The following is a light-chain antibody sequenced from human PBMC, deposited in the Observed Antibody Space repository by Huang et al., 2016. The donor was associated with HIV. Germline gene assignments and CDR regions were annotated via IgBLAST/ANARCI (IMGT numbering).Light chain of an antibody. CDR3: QQYHNWPPYT. J-gene: IGKJ2*01. Sequence: EILLTQSPATLSVSPGERVTLSCRASQSISNNLAWYQQTPGQAPRLLIYGASTRATAIPARCSGIASGTEFTLTISSLQSEDFAVYYCQQYHNWPPYTFGQGTKLEI. V-gene: IGKV3-15*01. CDR2: GAS. CDR1: QSISNN.